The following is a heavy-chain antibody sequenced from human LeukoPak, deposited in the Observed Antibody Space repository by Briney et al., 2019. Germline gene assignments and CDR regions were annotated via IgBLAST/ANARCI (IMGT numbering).Heavy chain of an antibody. CDR3: ARDFVDIVGNWFDT. V-gene: IGHV1-2*02. CDR1: GYTFTGYY. CDR2: INPNSGGT. Sequence: ASVKVSCKASGYTFTGYYMHWVRQAPGQGLEWMGWINPNSGGTNYAQKFQGRVTMTRDTSISTAYMELSRLRSDDTAVYYCARDFVDIVGNWFDTWGQGTLVTVSS. J-gene: IGHJ5*02. D-gene: IGHD5-12*01.